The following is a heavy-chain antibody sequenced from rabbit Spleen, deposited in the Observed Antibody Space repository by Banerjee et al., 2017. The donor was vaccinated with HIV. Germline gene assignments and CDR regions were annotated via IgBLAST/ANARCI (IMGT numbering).Heavy chain of an antibody. CDR3: VRGASSSGYYSL. D-gene: IGHD1-1*01. J-gene: IGHJ4*01. V-gene: IGHV1S47*01. Sequence: QEQLVESGGGLIQPGGSLKLSCKASGFDFSKYGVSWVRQAPGKGLEWIGYIEPIFGNTYYANWVNGRFTISSQNAQNTLYLQLNSLTAADTATYFCVRGASSSGYYSLWGPGTLVTVS. CDR1: GFDFSKYG. CDR2: IEPIFGNT.